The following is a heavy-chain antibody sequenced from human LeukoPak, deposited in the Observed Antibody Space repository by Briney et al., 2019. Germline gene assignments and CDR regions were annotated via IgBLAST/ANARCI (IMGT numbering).Heavy chain of an antibody. CDR2: INPNSGGT. V-gene: IGHV1-2*02. D-gene: IGHD2-2*03. CDR1: GYTFTGYY. Sequence: ASVKVSCKASGYTFTGYYMHWVRQAPGQGREWMGWINPNSGGTNYAQKFQGRVTMTRDTSISTAYMELSRLRSDDTAVYYCAREVDIVVVPAGLAGDYWGQGTLVTVSS. J-gene: IGHJ4*02. CDR3: AREVDIVVVPAGLAGDY.